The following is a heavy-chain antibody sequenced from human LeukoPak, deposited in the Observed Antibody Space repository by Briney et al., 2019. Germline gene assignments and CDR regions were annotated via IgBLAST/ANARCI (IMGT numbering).Heavy chain of an antibody. CDR1: GVSISDGRYY. CDR3: ATPYCSGISCLDVFNV. D-gene: IGHD2-2*01. V-gene: IGHV4-31*02. CDR2: KYYSGSA. Sequence: SQTLSPTCNVSGVSISDGRYYWAWIRQVPGKGLEWIGYKYYSGSAKYNLSLKSRLTISIDTPENQFSLHLSSVTAADTATYYCATPYCSGISCLDVFNVWGQGRRVTVSS. J-gene: IGHJ3*01.